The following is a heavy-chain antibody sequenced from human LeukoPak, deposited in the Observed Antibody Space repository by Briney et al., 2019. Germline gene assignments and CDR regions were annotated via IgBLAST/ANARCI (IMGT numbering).Heavy chain of an antibody. Sequence: GGSLRLSCAASGFTFSSYAMSWVRQAPGKGLEWVSVIYSGGSTYYADSVKGRFTISRDNSKNTLYLQMNSLRAEDTAVYYCARGYSYGCFDYWGQGTLVTVSS. CDR1: GFTFSSYA. CDR3: ARGYSYGCFDY. J-gene: IGHJ4*02. D-gene: IGHD5-18*01. CDR2: IYSGGST. V-gene: IGHV3-66*01.